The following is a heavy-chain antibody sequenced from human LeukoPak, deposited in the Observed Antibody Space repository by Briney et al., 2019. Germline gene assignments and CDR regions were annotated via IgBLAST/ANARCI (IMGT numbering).Heavy chain of an antibody. CDR2: IHYSGAT. V-gene: IGHV4-34*01. D-gene: IGHD3/OR15-3a*01. CDR3: ARGNLDGYYFDY. J-gene: IGHJ4*02. Sequence: PSETLSLTCAVYGGSLSGYYWSWIRQPPGKGLEWIGEIHYSGATNYGPSPKSRATISADMSNNRLSLRLTSVTAADTAVFYCARGNLDGYYFDYWGQGTQVTVSS. CDR1: GGSLSGYY.